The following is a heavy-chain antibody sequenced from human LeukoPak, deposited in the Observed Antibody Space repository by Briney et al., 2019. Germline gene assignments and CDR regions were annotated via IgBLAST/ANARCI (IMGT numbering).Heavy chain of an antibody. CDR2: ISGSGGST. D-gene: IGHD3-3*01. V-gene: IGHV3-23*01. CDR3: AKTYYDFWSGYYI. J-gene: IGHJ4*02. CDR1: GFTFSSYA. Sequence: PGGSLRLSCAASGFTFSSYALSWVRQAPGKELEWVSAISGSGGSTYSAASLEGRYTISRDNSKSTLYLQMNSLRAEDTAVYYCAKTYYDFWSGYYIWGQGTLVTVAS.